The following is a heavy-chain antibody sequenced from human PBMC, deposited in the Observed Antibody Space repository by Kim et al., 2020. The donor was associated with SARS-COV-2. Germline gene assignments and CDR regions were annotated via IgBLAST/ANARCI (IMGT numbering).Heavy chain of an antibody. J-gene: IGHJ6*01. CDR2: ISYDGSNK. V-gene: IGHV3-30*18. D-gene: IGHD6-13*01. CDR3: AKDVPEYSRSWYYYYYY. Sequence: GGSLRLSCAASGFTFSSYGMHWVRQAPGKGLEWVAVISYDGSNKYYADSVKGRFTISRDNSKNTLYLQMNSLRAEDTAVYYCAKDVPEYSRSWYYYYYY. CDR1: GFTFSSYG.